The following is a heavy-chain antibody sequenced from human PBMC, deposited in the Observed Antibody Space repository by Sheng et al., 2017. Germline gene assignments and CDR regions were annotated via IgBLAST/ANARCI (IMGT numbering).Heavy chain of an antibody. CDR3: ARDHSSGWPDDAFDI. V-gene: IGHV1-2*02. CDR1: GYTFTGYY. Sequence: QVQLVQSGAEVKKPGASVKVSCKASGYTFTGYYMHWVRQAPGQGLEWMGWINPNSGGTNYAQKFQGRVTMTRDTSISTAYMELSRLRSDDTAVYYCARDHSSGWPDDAFDIWGQGTMVTVSS. CDR2: INPNSGGT. J-gene: IGHJ3*02. D-gene: IGHD6-19*01.